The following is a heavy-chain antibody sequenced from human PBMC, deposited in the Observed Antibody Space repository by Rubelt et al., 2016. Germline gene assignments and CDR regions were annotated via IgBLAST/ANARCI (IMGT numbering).Heavy chain of an antibody. CDR3: AGGRAGSSSWYPVFGAFDI. CDR1: GFTFSSYG. V-gene: IGHV3-33*01. CDR2: IWYDGSNK. J-gene: IGHJ3*02. Sequence: QVQLVESGGGVVQPGRSLRLSCAASGFTFSSYGMHWVRQAPGKGLEWVAVIWYDGSNKYYADSVKGRFPISGDNSKNTLYLQMNSLRAEDTAVYYCAGGRAGSSSWYPVFGAFDIWGQGTMVTVSS. D-gene: IGHD6-13*01.